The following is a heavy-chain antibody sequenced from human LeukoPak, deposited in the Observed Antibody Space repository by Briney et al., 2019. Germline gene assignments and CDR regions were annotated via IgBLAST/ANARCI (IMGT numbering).Heavy chain of an antibody. CDR1: GGSISSSSYY. Sequence: SETLSLTCTVSGGSISSSSYYWGWIRQPPGKGLGWIGSIYYSGSTYYNPSLKSRVTISVDTSKNQFSLKLSSVTAADTAVYYCASSQGVLWFGELLYWFDPWGQGTLVTVSS. CDR2: IYYSGST. J-gene: IGHJ5*02. CDR3: ASSQGVLWFGELLYWFDP. D-gene: IGHD3-10*01. V-gene: IGHV4-39*01.